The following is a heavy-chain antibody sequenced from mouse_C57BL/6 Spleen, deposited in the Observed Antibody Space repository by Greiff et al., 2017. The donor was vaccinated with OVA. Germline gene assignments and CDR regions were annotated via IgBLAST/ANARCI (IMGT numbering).Heavy chain of an antibody. V-gene: IGHV1-72*01. CDR1: GYTFTSFW. J-gene: IGHJ2*01. Sequence: VQLVESGGGLVKPGASVKLSCKASGYTFTSFWMHWVKQRPGRGLEWIGRIDPNSGGTKYNEKFKSKATLTVDKPSSTAYMQLSSLTSEDSAVYYCAGGTTVVAKDYWGQGTTLTVSS. CDR2: IDPNSGGT. CDR3: AGGTTVVAKDY. D-gene: IGHD1-1*01.